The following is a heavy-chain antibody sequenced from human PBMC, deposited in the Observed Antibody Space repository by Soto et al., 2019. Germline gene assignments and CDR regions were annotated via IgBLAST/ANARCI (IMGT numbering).Heavy chain of an antibody. V-gene: IGHV1-2*02. Sequence: ASVKVSCKASGYTFIAYYIHGVRQAPGQGLEWMGWINPNSGDTQYAQKFQGRLTMTRDTSITTTYMAFTRLRSDDTAVYYCATEKGRYSRSAGRDAFDVSGQGTMVAV. D-gene: IGHD4-4*01. CDR2: INPNSGDT. J-gene: IGHJ3*01. CDR3: ATEKGRYSRSAGRDAFDV. CDR1: GYTFIAYY.